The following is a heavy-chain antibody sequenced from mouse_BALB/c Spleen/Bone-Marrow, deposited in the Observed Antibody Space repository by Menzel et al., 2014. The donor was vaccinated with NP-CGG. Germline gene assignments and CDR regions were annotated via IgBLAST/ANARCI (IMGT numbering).Heavy chain of an antibody. D-gene: IGHD2-10*01. CDR1: GFTFSSYY. CDR3: ARSPYYGNFAY. Sequence: EVQLVESGGGSVNLGGSLKLSCAASGFTFSSYYMSWVRQTPDRRLELVAAINTNGGSTYYPDTAKGRFTISRDNANNTLYLQMSSLKSDDTALFYCARSPYYGNFAYWGQGTLVTVSA. CDR2: INTNGGST. V-gene: IGHV5-6-2*01. J-gene: IGHJ3*01.